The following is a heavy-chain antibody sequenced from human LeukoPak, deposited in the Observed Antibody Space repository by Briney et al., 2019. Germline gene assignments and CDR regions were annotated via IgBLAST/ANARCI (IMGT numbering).Heavy chain of an antibody. V-gene: IGHV3-48*03. Sequence: GRSLRLSCAASGFNFRSYEMNWVRQAPGKGLEWVSYISNTDETRTYADSVKGRFTISRDNAKNSLHLEMNSLRAEDTAVYYCARASGSYDYWGQGTLVTVSS. CDR3: ARASGSYDY. CDR1: GFNFRSYE. CDR2: ISNTDETR. D-gene: IGHD1-26*01. J-gene: IGHJ4*02.